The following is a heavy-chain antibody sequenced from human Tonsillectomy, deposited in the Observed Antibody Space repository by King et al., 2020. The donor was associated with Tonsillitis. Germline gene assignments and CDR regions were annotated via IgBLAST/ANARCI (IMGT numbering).Heavy chain of an antibody. CDR3: ARSRSSSHWFDP. Sequence: VQLQESGPGLVKLSETLSLTCTVSGDSISSFYWSWIRQPPGKGLEWIGYIYYSGTTHYNPSLKSRVTISVDTSKSQFPLYLRSVTAADTAVYYCARSRSSSHWFDPWGQGTLVTVSS. CDR1: GDSISSFY. CDR2: IYYSGTT. V-gene: IGHV4-59*01. J-gene: IGHJ5*02. D-gene: IGHD6-6*01.